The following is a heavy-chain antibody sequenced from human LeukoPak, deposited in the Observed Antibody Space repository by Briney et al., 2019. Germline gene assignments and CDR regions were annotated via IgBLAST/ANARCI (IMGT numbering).Heavy chain of an antibody. D-gene: IGHD6-13*01. CDR3: ARGDKLNKYSSSWFPPYMDV. CDR1: GGSISSYY. J-gene: IGHJ6*03. CDR2: IYYSGST. V-gene: IGHV4-59*01. Sequence: SETLSLTCTVSGGSISSYYWSWIRQPPGKGLEWIGYIYYSGSTNYNPSLKSRVTISVDTSKNQFSLKLSSVTAADTAVYYCARGDKLNKYSSSWFPPYMDVWGKGTTVTISS.